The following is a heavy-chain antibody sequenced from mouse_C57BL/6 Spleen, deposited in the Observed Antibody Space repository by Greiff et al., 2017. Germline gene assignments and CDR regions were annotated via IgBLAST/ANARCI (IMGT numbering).Heavy chain of an antibody. CDR3: ARLEDGNFPWYFDV. D-gene: IGHD2-1*01. Sequence: QVQLQQPGAELVKPGASVKMSCKASGYTFTSYWITWVKQRPGQGLEWIGDIYPGSGSTNYNEKFKSKATLTVDTSSSTAYMQLSSLTSEDSAVYYCARLEDGNFPWYFDVWGTGTTVTVSS. CDR1: GYTFTSYW. J-gene: IGHJ1*03. V-gene: IGHV1-55*01. CDR2: IYPGSGST.